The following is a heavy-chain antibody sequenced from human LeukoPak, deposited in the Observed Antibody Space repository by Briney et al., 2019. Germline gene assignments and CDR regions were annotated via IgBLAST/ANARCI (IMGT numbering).Heavy chain of an antibody. CDR1: GYTFTSYA. CDR2: INAGNGNT. J-gene: IGHJ4*02. CDR3: ARAIAVADDFDY. D-gene: IGHD6-19*01. V-gene: IGHV1-3*01. Sequence: ASVKVSCKASGYTFTSYAMHWVRQAPGQRLEWMGWINAGNGNTKYSQKFQGRVTITRDTSASTAYMELSSLRSEDTAVYYRARAIAVADDFDYWGQGTLVTVSS.